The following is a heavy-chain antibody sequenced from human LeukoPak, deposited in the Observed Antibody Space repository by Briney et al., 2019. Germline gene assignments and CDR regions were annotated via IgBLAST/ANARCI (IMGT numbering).Heavy chain of an antibody. CDR3: ARDDNSGYYSGP. V-gene: IGHV1-58*01. CDR2: IVVGSGNT. CDR1: GFTFTTST. J-gene: IGHJ5*02. Sequence: SVKVSCKASGFTFTTSTVQWVRQARGQRLEWIGWIVVGSGNTNYAQKFQERVAITRDMSTNMAYMELTSLRSEDTAVYYCARDDNSGYYSGPWGQGTLVTVSS. D-gene: IGHD3-22*01.